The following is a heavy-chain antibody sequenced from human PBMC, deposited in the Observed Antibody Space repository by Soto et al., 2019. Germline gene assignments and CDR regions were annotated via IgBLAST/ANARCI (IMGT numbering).Heavy chain of an antibody. CDR1: GYTFTSYY. V-gene: IGHV1-46*01. J-gene: IGHJ6*02. CDR2: INPSGGST. D-gene: IGHD4-17*01. CDR3: AREDGVPDYYHYGLDV. Sequence: ASVKVSCKASGYTFTSYYMHWVRQAPGQGLEWMGIINPSGGSTSYAQRFQGRVTMTRDTSTSTVYMELSSLRSEDTAVYYCAREDGVPDYYHYGLDVWGQGTTVTVSS.